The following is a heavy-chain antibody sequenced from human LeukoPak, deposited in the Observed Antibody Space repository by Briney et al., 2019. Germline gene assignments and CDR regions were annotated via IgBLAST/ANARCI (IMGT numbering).Heavy chain of an antibody. CDR2: ISGSASST. CDR3: TKSPPLIAARSYFDY. Sequence: GGSLRLSCVDSGFTFTNAWMSWVRQAPGKGLEWVSAISGSASSTYYADSVKGRFTISRDNSKNTLYLQMNSLRAEDTAVYYCTKSPPLIAARSYFDYWGQGTLVTVSS. CDR1: GFTFTNAW. J-gene: IGHJ4*02. V-gene: IGHV3-23*01. D-gene: IGHD6-6*01.